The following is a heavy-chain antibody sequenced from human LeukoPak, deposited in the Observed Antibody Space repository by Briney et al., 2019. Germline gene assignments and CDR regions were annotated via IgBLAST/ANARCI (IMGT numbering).Heavy chain of an antibody. CDR2: IYDTGST. CDR1: GGSISSYS. Sequence: SETLSLTCTVSGGSISSYSWSWIRQPPGKGLEWIGYIYDTGSTNYNPPLKSRVTTSVDTSKDQFSLKLSSVTAADTAVYYCARGGWYTWFDPWGQGTLVTVSS. V-gene: IGHV4-59*08. J-gene: IGHJ5*02. CDR3: ARGGWYTWFDP. D-gene: IGHD6-19*01.